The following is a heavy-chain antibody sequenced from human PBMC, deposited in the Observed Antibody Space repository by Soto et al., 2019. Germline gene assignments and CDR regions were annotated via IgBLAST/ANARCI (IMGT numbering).Heavy chain of an antibody. CDR2: IYYSGST. CDR1: GGSISSGDYY. D-gene: IGHD1-20*01. V-gene: IGHV4-30-4*01. J-gene: IGHJ6*02. Sequence: QVQLQESGPGLVKPSQTLSLTCTVSGGSISSGDYYWSWIRQPPGKGLEWIGYIYYSGSTYYNPSLKIRVTISVDTSKNQFSLKLSSVTAADTAVYYCAREVTGTSETYYYYGMDVWGQGTTVTVSS. CDR3: AREVTGTSETYYYYGMDV.